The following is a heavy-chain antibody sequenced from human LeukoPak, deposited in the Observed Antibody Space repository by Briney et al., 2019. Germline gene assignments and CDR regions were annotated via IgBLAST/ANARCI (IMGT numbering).Heavy chain of an antibody. Sequence: SLKVSCKAPGGTFRSYGLSCVRQAPGRRLEWMGRIIPMYDTADYTQTFQGRVTFTADKSTGTAFMELSSLRSENTATYYCVRDYDTSGPQKNYFDFWGEGTLVTVSS. CDR3: VRDYDTSGPQKNYFDF. CDR1: GGTFRSYG. D-gene: IGHD3-22*01. V-gene: IGHV1-69*06. CDR2: IIPMYDTA. J-gene: IGHJ4*02.